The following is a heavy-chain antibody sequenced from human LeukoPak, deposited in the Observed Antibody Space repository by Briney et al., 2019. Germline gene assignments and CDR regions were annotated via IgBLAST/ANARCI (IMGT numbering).Heavy chain of an antibody. CDR3: ARGRTKGGSDAFDI. CDR1: GFTFSSYS. J-gene: IGHJ3*02. D-gene: IGHD1-1*01. Sequence: GGSLRLSCAASGFTFSSYSINWVRQAPGKGLEWVSSISSFSSYIYYADSVKGRFTISRDNPKNSLYLQMNSLRAEDTAVYYCARGRTKGGSDAFDIWGQGTMVTVSS. CDR2: ISSFSSYI. V-gene: IGHV3-21*01.